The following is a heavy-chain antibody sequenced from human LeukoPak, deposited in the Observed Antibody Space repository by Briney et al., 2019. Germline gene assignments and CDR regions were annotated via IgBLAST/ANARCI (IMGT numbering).Heavy chain of an antibody. Sequence: ASVKVSCKASGYTFTGYGISWVRQAPGQGLEWMGWISAYNGNTNYAQKLQGRVTMTTDTSTSTAYMELRSLRSDDTAVYYCARDYDFWSGNGGDFDYWGQGTLVTVSS. D-gene: IGHD3-3*01. CDR1: GYTFTGYG. CDR3: ARDYDFWSGNGGDFDY. J-gene: IGHJ4*02. CDR2: ISAYNGNT. V-gene: IGHV1-18*01.